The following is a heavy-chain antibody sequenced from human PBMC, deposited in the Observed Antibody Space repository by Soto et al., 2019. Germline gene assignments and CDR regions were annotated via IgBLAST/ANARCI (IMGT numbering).Heavy chain of an antibody. Sequence: PSETLSLTCTVSGGSISSYYWSWIRQPPGKGLEWIGYIYYSGSTNYNPSLKSRVTISVDTSKNQFSLKLSSVTAADTAVYYCARQPATTFDYWGQGTLVTVSS. CDR1: GGSISSYY. D-gene: IGHD5-12*01. CDR2: IYYSGST. CDR3: ARQPATTFDY. V-gene: IGHV4-59*08. J-gene: IGHJ4*02.